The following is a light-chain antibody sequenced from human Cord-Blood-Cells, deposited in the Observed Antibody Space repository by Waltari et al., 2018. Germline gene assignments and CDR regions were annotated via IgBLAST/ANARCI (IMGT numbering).Light chain of an antibody. CDR2: EGS. V-gene: IGLV2-23*01. Sequence: QSALTQPASVSGSPGQSSTISGPGTSSAVGRYNLVSWYQQHPGKAPKLMIYEGSKRPSGVSNRFSGSKSGNTASLTISGLQAEDEADYYCCAYAGSSTWVFGGGTKLTVL. J-gene: IGLJ3*02. CDR3: CAYAGSSTWV. CDR1: SSAVGRYNL.